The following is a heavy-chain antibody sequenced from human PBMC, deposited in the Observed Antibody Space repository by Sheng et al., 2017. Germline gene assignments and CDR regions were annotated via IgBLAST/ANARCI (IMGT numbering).Heavy chain of an antibody. Sequence: QVQLVQSVAEVKKPGASVKVSCKASGYTFTGYYIYWVRQAPGQGLEWMGGIIPIFGTANYAQKFQGRVTITADESTSTAYMELSSLRSEDTAVYYCARDRYSSSPRGYYYYGMDVWDQGP. V-gene: IGHV1-69*01. D-gene: IGHD6-6*01. CDR2: IIPIFGTA. CDR1: GYTFTGYY. CDR3: ARDRYSSSPRGYYYYGMDV. J-gene: IGHJ6*02.